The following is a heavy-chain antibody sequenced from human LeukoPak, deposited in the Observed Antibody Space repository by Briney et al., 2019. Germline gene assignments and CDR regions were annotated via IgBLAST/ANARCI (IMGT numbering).Heavy chain of an antibody. CDR1: GFTFDDYT. J-gene: IGHJ4*02. CDR2: ITWNSGSI. Sequence: GRSLRLSCAASGFTFDDYTMHWVRQAPGKGLEWVSGITWNSGSIGYADSVRGRFTISRDNAKNSPYLEMNSLRAEDTALYYCAKEDHFASWGQGTLVTVSS. CDR3: AKEDHFAS. V-gene: IGHV3-9*01.